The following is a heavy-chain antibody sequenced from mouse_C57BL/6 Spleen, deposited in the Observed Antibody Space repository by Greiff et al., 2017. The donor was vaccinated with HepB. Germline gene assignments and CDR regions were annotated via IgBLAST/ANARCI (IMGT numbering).Heavy chain of an antibody. CDR1: GFTFSDYG. V-gene: IGHV5-17*01. Sequence: EVQLVESGGGLVKPGGSLKLSCAASGFTFSDYGMHWVRQAPEKGLEWVAYISSGSSTIYYADTVKGRFTISRDNAKNTLFLQMTSLRSEDTAMYYCARPWLPYYYAMDYWGQGTSVTVSS. D-gene: IGHD2-2*01. CDR2: ISSGSSTI. CDR3: ARPWLPYYYAMDY. J-gene: IGHJ4*01.